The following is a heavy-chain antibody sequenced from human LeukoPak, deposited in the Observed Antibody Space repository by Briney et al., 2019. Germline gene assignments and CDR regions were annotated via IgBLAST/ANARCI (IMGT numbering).Heavy chain of an antibody. CDR3: ARRVDYDFWSGYYTRSDWFDP. CDR1: GGSFSGYY. CDR2: IYYSGST. J-gene: IGHJ5*02. V-gene: IGHV4-59*08. Sequence: SETLSLTCAVYGGSFSGYYWSWIRQPPGKGLEWIGYIYYSGSTNYNPSLKSRVTISVDTSKNQFSLKLSSVTAADTAVYYCARRVDYDFWSGYYTRSDWFDPWGQGTLVTVSS. D-gene: IGHD3-3*01.